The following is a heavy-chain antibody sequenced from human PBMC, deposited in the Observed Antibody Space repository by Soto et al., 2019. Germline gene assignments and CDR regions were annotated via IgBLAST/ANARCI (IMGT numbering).Heavy chain of an antibody. J-gene: IGHJ4*02. Sequence: QVQLVESGGGLVKPGGSLRLSCVVSGFSFSDYYMSWIRQAPGKGLEWISYISNTGSTKYYADSVKGRFTISRDNANNSLYSQMNSPRGEETNVYYCARDYHGDYILVHWGQRTLVRVSS. CDR2: ISNTGSTK. CDR1: GFSFSDYY. CDR3: ARDYHGDYILVH. D-gene: IGHD4-17*01. V-gene: IGHV3-11*01.